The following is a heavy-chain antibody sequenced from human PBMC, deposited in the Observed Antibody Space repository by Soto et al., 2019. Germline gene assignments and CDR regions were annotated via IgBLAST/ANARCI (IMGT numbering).Heavy chain of an antibody. CDR2: INHSGST. CDR3: ARGGGDYGGNSFDY. D-gene: IGHD4-17*01. Sequence: QVQLQQWGAGLLKPSETLSLTCAVYGGSFSGYYWSWIRQPPGKGLEWIGEINHSGSTNYNPSLKSRVTISVDTSKKQFSLKLSSVTAADTAVYYCARGGGDYGGNSFDYWGQGTLVTVSS. J-gene: IGHJ4*02. CDR1: GGSFSGYY. V-gene: IGHV4-34*01.